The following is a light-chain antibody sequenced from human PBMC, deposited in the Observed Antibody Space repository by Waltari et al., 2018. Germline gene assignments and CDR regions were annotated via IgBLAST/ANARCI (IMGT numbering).Light chain of an antibody. CDR3: ASWDDSHYV. CDR1: TPNLGRIY. CDR2: RNN. Sequence: QSVLTQPPSASETPGQRVIISCSGTTPNLGRIYLSWYQLPGTAPNLHIYRNNQRPSGVPDRFSASKSGTSASLAISGLRSEDEAVYYCASWDDSHYVFGTGTQVTVL. J-gene: IGLJ1*01. V-gene: IGLV1-47*01.